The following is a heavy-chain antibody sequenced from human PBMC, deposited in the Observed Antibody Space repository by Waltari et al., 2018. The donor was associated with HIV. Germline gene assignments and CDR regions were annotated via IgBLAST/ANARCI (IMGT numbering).Heavy chain of an antibody. D-gene: IGHD4-17*01. CDR2: IIPICGKT. CDR3: ARGAGVTPVTSGLFDY. CDR1: GGTFSTYA. Sequence: QVQLVQSGAEVKKPGSSMKVSCKASGGTFSTYAFSWVRQAPGQGLEWMGTIIPICGKTNSAQKLQGRVTITAEESTSTAYMELSSLRSEDTAVYYCARGAGVTPVTSGLFDYWGQGTLVTVSS. J-gene: IGHJ4*02. V-gene: IGHV1-69*13.